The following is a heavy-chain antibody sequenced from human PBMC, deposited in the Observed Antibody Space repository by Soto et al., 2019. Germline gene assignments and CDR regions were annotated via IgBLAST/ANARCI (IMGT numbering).Heavy chain of an antibody. CDR2: IYYTGNT. CDR3: ARGYYYDSSGYLFEFPEYFYH. J-gene: IGHJ1*01. V-gene: IGHV4-59*01. D-gene: IGHD3-22*01. CDR1: GDSIGSYC. Sequence: SETLSLTCTVSGDSIGSYCWSCIRQHPGKGLEWVGYIYYTGNTKYNPSLSSRVTISVDTSKDQFSLKLSSVAAADTAVYYCARGYYYDSSGYLFEFPEYFYHWGQGALVTVS.